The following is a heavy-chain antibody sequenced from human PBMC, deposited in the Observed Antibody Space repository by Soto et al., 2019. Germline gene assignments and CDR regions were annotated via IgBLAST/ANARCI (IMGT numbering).Heavy chain of an antibody. D-gene: IGHD2-15*01. CDR3: ARGGPKTYCSGGSCFDY. CDR2: IYYSGST. CDR1: GGSISSYY. Sequence: SETLSLTCTVSGGSISSYYWSWIRQPPGKGLEWIGYIYYSGSTNYNPSLKSRVTISVDTSKNQFSLKLSSVTAADTAGYYCARGGPKTYCSGGSCFDYGGQGTLVTVSS. J-gene: IGHJ4*02. V-gene: IGHV4-59*01.